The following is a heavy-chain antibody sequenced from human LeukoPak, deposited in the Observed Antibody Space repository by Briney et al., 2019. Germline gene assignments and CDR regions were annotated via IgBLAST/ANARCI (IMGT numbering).Heavy chain of an antibody. CDR1: GGSISSYY. Sequence: SETLSLTCTVSGGSISSYYWSWIRQPPGKGLEWIGYIYYSGSTNYNPSLKSRVTISVDTSKNQFSLKLSSVTAADTAVYYCARDKFPLVGATGDDGFDIWGQGTMVIVFS. V-gene: IGHV4-59*12. J-gene: IGHJ3*02. CDR3: ARDKFPLVGATGDDGFDI. D-gene: IGHD1-26*01. CDR2: IYYSGST.